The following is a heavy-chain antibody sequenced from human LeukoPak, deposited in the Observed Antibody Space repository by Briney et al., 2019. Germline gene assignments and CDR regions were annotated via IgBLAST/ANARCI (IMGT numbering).Heavy chain of an antibody. D-gene: IGHD5-12*01. CDR2: IYYSGST. CDR1: XGSLSTYY. CDR3: ARAPDIVATPFDY. V-gene: IGHV4-59*01. J-gene: IGHJ4*02. Sequence: SXTLSLTCSVXXGSLSTYYWSWIRQPPGKGLEGIGDIYYSGSTNYNPSLKSRGTISVDTCKNQFSLKLSYVTAAETAVYYCARAPDIVATPFDYWGQGTLVTVSS.